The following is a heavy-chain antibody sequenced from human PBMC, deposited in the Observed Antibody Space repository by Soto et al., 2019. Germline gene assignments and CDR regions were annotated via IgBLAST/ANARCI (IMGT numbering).Heavy chain of an antibody. CDR3: AKHFGYYYDATSYHFEY. Sequence: EVQLLESGGGLAQPGGSLRLSCAASGLTFSDYAMSWVRQAPGKGLEWVSSISGGGGSTYYADSVKGRSTISRDKSKNTLYLQMTSLRAEHTAVNYCAKHFGYYYDATSYHFEYGCKGSLVNVSS. J-gene: IGHJ4*02. CDR1: GLTFSDYA. V-gene: IGHV3-23*01. CDR2: ISGGGGST. D-gene: IGHD3-22*01.